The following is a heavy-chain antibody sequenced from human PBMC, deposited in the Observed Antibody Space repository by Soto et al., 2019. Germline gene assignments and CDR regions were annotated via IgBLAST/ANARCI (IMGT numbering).Heavy chain of an antibody. Sequence: EAQLVESGGGLVQPGGSLRLSCAASGFTFSTSSMSWVRQAPGKGLEWVSYISISGSLIYYADSVRGRFTISRDNAKNSLFLEMNSLRAEDTAVYYCVRESFRAAGGPYWGQGTLVTVSS. V-gene: IGHV3-48*01. D-gene: IGHD6-13*01. CDR1: GFTFSTSS. J-gene: IGHJ4*02. CDR3: VRESFRAAGGPY. CDR2: ISISGSLI.